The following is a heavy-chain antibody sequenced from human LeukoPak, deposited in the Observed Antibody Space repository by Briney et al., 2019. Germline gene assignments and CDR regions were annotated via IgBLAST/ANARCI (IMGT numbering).Heavy chain of an antibody. V-gene: IGHV3-21*01. D-gene: IGHD3-16*01. Sequence: GGSLRLSCAASGFNIKTYSMTWVRQAPGKGLEWVSTISSSGGYIYYADSVKGRFTISRDNAKNSVFLQMNSLRDDDTSLYYCARGFGYYDSWGQGTLVAVSS. CDR2: ISSSGGYI. CDR3: ARGFGYYDS. J-gene: IGHJ4*02. CDR1: GFNIKTYS.